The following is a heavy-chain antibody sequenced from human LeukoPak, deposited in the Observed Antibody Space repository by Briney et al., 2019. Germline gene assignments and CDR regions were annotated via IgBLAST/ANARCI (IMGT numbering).Heavy chain of an antibody. CDR1: GFTFSSYE. D-gene: IGHD6-6*01. Sequence: GGSLRLSCAASGFTFSSYEMNWVRQAPGKGLEWVSYISSSGSTIYYADSVKGRFTISRDNAKNSLYLQMNSLRAEDTAVYYCARVVSSPFDYWGQGTLVTVSS. V-gene: IGHV3-48*03. J-gene: IGHJ4*02. CDR2: ISSSGSTI. CDR3: ARVVSSPFDY.